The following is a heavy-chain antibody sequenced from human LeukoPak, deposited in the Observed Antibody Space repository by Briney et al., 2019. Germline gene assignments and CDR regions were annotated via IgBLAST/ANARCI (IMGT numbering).Heavy chain of an antibody. D-gene: IGHD3-22*01. CDR3: ASNREYYYDSSGYLTSYMDV. J-gene: IGHJ6*03. CDR1: GYTFTSYG. V-gene: IGHV1-18*01. Sequence: ASVKVSCKASGYTFTSYGISWVRQAPGQGLEWMGWISAYNGNTNYAQKLQGRVTMTTDTSTSTAYMELRSLRSDDTAVYYCASNREYYYDSSGYLTSYMDVWGKGTTVTVSS. CDR2: ISAYNGNT.